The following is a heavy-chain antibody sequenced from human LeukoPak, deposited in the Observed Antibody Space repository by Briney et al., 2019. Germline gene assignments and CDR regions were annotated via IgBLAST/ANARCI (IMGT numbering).Heavy chain of an antibody. Sequence: SSETLSLTCAVYGGSFSGYYRSWIRQPPGKGLEWIGEINHSGSTNYNPSLKSRVTISVDTSKNQFSLKLSSVTAADTAVYYCARGVSRILDEGNCWFDPWGQGTLVTVSS. J-gene: IGHJ5*02. CDR1: GGSFSGYY. D-gene: IGHD3-3*02. CDR2: INHSGST. V-gene: IGHV4-34*01. CDR3: ARGVSRILDEGNCWFDP.